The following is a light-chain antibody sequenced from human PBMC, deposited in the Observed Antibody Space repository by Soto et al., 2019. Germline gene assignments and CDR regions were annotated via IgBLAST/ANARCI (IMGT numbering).Light chain of an antibody. V-gene: IGKV1-33*01. CDR1: QDISNY. Sequence: DIQMTQSPSSPSASVGDRVTITCQASQDISNYLNWYQQKPGIAPKLLIHDASSLETGVSSRFSGSGSGTDFTFTIISLQPEDIGTYYCLQCDNVPLTFGGGTKVDIK. CDR2: DAS. CDR3: LQCDNVPLT. J-gene: IGKJ4*01.